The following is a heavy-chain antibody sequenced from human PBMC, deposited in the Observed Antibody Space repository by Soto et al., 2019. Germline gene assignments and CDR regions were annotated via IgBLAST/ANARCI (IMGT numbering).Heavy chain of an antibody. J-gene: IGHJ6*02. D-gene: IGHD6-6*01. CDR1: GGTFSSYA. Sequence: SVKVSFKASGGTFSSYAISWLRQAPGQGLEWMGGIIPIFGTANYAQKFQGRVTITADKSTSTAYMELSSLRSEDTAVYYCARPSSSSDYYGMDVWGQGTTVTVSS. CDR2: IIPIFGTA. CDR3: ARPSSSSDYYGMDV. V-gene: IGHV1-69*06.